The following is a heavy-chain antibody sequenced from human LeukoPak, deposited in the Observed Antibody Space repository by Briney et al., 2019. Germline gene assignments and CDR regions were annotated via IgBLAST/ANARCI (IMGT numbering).Heavy chain of an antibody. J-gene: IGHJ4*02. CDR3: ARAYSSVPFDY. CDR2: ISAYNGNT. D-gene: IGHD6-25*01. Sequence: ASVKVSCKASGYTFTSYGISWVRQAPGQGLEWMGWISAYNGNTHYAQNLQGRVTMTTDTSTSTSYMELRSLRSDDTAVYYGARAYSSVPFDYWGQGTLVTVSS. V-gene: IGHV1-18*01. CDR1: GYTFTSYG.